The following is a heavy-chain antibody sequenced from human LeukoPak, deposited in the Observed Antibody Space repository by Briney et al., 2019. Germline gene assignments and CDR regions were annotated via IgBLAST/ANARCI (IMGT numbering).Heavy chain of an antibody. CDR3: ACFLSVGYDSSGYSYYLDT. V-gene: IGHV4-59*01. CDR1: GGSISSYY. D-gene: IGHD3-22*01. CDR2: IHYSGST. J-gene: IGHJ4*02. Sequence: PSETLSLTCTVSGGSISSYYWSWIRQPPGKGLEWIGYIHYSGSTNYNPSLKSRVTISVATSKNQFSLKLSSVTAADTAVDYCACFLSVGYDSSGYSYYLDTWCQGTLATVSS.